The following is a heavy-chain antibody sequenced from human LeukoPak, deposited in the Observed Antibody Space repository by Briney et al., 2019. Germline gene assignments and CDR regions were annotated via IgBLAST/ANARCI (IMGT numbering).Heavy chain of an antibody. CDR2: IYYSGST. J-gene: IGHJ5*02. D-gene: IGHD2-2*01. CDR1: GGSISSYY. V-gene: IGHV4-59*01. Sequence: SETLSLTCTVSGGSISSYYWSWIRQPPGKGLEWIGYIYYSGSTNYNPSLKSRVTISVDTSKNQFSLKLSSVTAADTAVYYCARADCSGTSCYHQEGYWFDPWGQGTLVTVSS. CDR3: ARADCSGTSCYHQEGYWFDP.